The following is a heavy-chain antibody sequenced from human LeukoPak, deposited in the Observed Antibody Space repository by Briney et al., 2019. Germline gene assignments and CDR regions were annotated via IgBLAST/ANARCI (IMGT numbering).Heavy chain of an antibody. V-gene: IGHV3-33*01. CDR1: GFTFSRYG. CDR2: IWFDGSKK. D-gene: IGHD3-22*01. Sequence: GRSLRLSCAASGFTFSRYGMHWVRQAPGKGLEWAAVIWFDGSKKFYAESVKGRFTISRDNSKNTLYLQIISLRAEDTAVYFCARDSYYNENSDDYTPWYLDLWGRGTLVTVSS. J-gene: IGHJ2*01. CDR3: ARDSYYNENSDDYTPWYLDL.